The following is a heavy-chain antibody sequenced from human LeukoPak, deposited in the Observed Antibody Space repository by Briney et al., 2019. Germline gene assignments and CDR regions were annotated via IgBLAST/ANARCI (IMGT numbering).Heavy chain of an antibody. CDR3: ARDHGDFWSGYYSY. CDR2: INPNSGGT. CDR1: GYTFTGYY. J-gene: IGHJ4*02. Sequence: ASVKVSCKASGYTFTGYYMHWVRQAPGQGLEWMGRINPNSGGTNYAQKFQGRVTMTRDTSISTAYMELSRLRSGDTAVYYCARDHGDFWSGYYSYWGQGTLVTVSS. V-gene: IGHV1-2*06. D-gene: IGHD3-3*01.